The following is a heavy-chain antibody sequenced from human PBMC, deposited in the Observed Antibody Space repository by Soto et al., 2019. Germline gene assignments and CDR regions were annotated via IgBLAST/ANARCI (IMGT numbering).Heavy chain of an antibody. Sequence: QVQLVQSGAEVKKPGASVKVSCKASGYTFTSYGISWVRQAPGQGLEWMGWISAYNGNTNNAQKHQGRVTMTTDTSTSTAYMELTSLRSDDTAVYYCARSAYWGGDCYPIDYWGQGTLVTVSS. D-gene: IGHD2-21*02. CDR2: ISAYNGNT. CDR3: ARSAYWGGDCYPIDY. V-gene: IGHV1-18*01. CDR1: GYTFTSYG. J-gene: IGHJ4*02.